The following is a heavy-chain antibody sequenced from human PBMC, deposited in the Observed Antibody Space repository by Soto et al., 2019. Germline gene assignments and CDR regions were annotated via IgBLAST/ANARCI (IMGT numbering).Heavy chain of an antibody. CDR2: IGTAGDT. CDR1: GFRFSDYD. CDR3: VRDPSGWGLDC. V-gene: IGHV3-13*01. Sequence: EMQLVESGGGLVQPGGSLRLSCVASGFRFSDYDMHWIRQPTGKGLEWVSAIGTAGDTHYSDSVKGRFTISRENAKNSLFLQMNSLTAEDTAMYYCVRDPSGWGLDCWGQGTLVTVSS. D-gene: IGHD6-19*01. J-gene: IGHJ4*02.